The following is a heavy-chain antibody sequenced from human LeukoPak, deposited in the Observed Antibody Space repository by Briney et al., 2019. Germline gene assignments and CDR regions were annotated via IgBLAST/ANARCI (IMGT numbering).Heavy chain of an antibody. Sequence: GGSLRLSCAASGFTFSSYEMNWVRQAPGKGLVWVSRINSDGSSTSYADSVKGRFTISRDNAKNTLYLQMNSLRAEDTAVYYCARLVRDPQAFDYWGQGTLVTVSS. CDR3: ARLVRDPQAFDY. CDR2: INSDGSST. V-gene: IGHV3-74*01. CDR1: GFTFSSYE. J-gene: IGHJ4*02. D-gene: IGHD6-13*01.